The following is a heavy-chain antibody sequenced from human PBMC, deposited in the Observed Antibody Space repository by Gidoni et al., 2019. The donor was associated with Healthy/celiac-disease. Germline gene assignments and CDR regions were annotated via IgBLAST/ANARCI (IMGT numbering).Heavy chain of an antibody. Sequence: EVQLVESGGGLVQPGRSLSLSCAASGFTFDDYAMHWVRQAPGKGLEWVSGISWNSGSIGYADSVKGRFTISRDNAKNSLYLQMNSLRAEDTALYYCAKDRVTGSGWYVWGQGTLVTVSS. CDR3: AKDRVTGSGWYV. J-gene: IGHJ4*02. V-gene: IGHV3-9*01. CDR2: ISWNSGSI. D-gene: IGHD6-19*01. CDR1: GFTFDDYA.